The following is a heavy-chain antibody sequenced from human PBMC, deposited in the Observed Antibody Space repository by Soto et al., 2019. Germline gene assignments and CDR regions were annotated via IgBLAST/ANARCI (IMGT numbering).Heavy chain of an antibody. CDR2: IYSSGST. Sequence: QVHLQESGPGLVKPSETLSLTCTVSGGAISTYYWTWIRQPAGKGLEWIGRIYSSGSTKYNPSLQSRVTMSLDTSNNQFSLRLTSVTAADTAVYYCARGPRFSDWFDPWGQGTLVTVSS. D-gene: IGHD3-3*01. CDR1: GGAISTYY. J-gene: IGHJ5*02. V-gene: IGHV4-4*07. CDR3: ARGPRFSDWFDP.